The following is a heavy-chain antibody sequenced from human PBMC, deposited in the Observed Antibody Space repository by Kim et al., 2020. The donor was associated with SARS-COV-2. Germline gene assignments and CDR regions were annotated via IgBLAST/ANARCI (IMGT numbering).Heavy chain of an antibody. CDR3: ASSPYCSGGSCDAFDI. D-gene: IGHD2-15*01. CDR1: GGSISSSSYY. J-gene: IGHJ3*02. Sequence: SETLSLTCTVSGGSISSSSYYWGWIRQPPGKGLEWIGSIYYSGSTYYNPSLKSRVTISVDTSKNQFSLKLSSVTAADTAVYYCASSPYCSGGSCDAFDIWGQGTMVTVSS. CDR2: IYYSGST. V-gene: IGHV4-39*01.